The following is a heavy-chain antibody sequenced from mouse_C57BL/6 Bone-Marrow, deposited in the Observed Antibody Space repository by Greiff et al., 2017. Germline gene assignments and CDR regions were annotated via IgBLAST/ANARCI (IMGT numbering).Heavy chain of an antibody. D-gene: IGHD2-1*01. J-gene: IGHJ4*01. CDR2: IYPGDGDT. Sequence: VQLQQSGAELVKPGASVKISCKASGYAFSSYWMNWVKQRPGKGLEWIGQIYPGDGDTNYNGKFQGKATLTADKSSSTAYMQLSSLTSEDSAVYFCARADGNYVYAMDYWGQGTSVTVSS. CDR1: GYAFSSYW. CDR3: ARADGNYVYAMDY. V-gene: IGHV1-80*01.